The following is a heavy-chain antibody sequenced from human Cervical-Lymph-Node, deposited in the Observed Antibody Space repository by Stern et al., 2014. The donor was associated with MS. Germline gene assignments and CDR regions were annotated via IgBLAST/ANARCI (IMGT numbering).Heavy chain of an antibody. V-gene: IGHV5-51*01. J-gene: IGHJ4*02. CDR3: ARQRYFDY. CDR1: GYTFTSYW. Sequence: DVQLVESGPEVKRPGESLKISCQASGYTFTSYWIGWVRQMHGKGLEGSAFIFPGGSDIRYSPSFQGQVTISADKSSSTAYLQWNNLKASDTAIYYCARQRYFDYWGQGTLVTVSS. CDR2: IFPGGSDI.